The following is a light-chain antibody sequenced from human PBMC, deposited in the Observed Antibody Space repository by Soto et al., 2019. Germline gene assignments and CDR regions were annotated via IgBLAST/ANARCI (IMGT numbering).Light chain of an antibody. CDR1: QSVSSN. CDR2: GAY. Sequence: EIVMTQSPATLSVSPGERATLSCRASQSVSSNLAWYQQKPGQAHRLLIYGAYTRATGIPARFSGSGSGTEFTLTIRSLQSEDFAVYYCQQYNNWPLTFGQGTRLEIK. V-gene: IGKV3-15*01. J-gene: IGKJ5*01. CDR3: QQYNNWPLT.